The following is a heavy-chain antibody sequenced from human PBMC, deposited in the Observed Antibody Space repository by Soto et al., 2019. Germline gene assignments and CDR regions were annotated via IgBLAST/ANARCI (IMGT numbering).Heavy chain of an antibody. D-gene: IGHD3-16*01. CDR1: GFTFRNVW. Sequence: EVLLVESGGGLAKPGESLRLSCEASGFTFRNVWMTWIRRAPGRGLEWVATIQKEADGGATDYGAPVAGRFTISRDDSQRILYLQMTSLKSEDTGLYYCTTGENWGRGTRVTVAS. V-gene: IGHV3-15*01. CDR3: TTGEN. J-gene: IGHJ4*02. CDR2: IQKEADGGAT.